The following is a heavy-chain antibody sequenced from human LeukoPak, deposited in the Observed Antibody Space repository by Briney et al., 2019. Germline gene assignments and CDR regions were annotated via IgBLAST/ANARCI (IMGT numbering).Heavy chain of an antibody. D-gene: IGHD3-3*02. V-gene: IGHV3-11*01. CDR1: GFTFSDYY. J-gene: IGHJ4*02. CDR3: ARGIYGVAFDH. Sequence: GGSLRLSCVAPGFTFSDYYMSWIRQSPGKGVEWISCISSSDDAIYYADSVRGRFTISRDNAKNSLYLQMNSLRAADTAVYYCARGIYGVAFDHWGQGTLVTVSS. CDR2: ISSSDDAI.